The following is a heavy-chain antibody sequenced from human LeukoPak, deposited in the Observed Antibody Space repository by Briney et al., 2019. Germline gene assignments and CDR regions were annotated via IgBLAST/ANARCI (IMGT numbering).Heavy chain of an antibody. D-gene: IGHD5-18*01. J-gene: IGHJ4*02. CDR2: IKEDGSAT. V-gene: IGHV3-7*01. CDR1: GFSFSRSW. Sequence: GGSLRLSCAASGFSFSRSWMSWVRQAPGKELEWVANIKEDGSATYYIDSVKGRFTISKDNTKNSLHLQLNNLRVEDTAVYYFAKDDEGYIYWGQGTLVTVSS. CDR3: AKDDEGYIY.